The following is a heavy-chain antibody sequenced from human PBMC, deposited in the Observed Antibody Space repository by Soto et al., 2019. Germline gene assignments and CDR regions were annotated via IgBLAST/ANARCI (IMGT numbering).Heavy chain of an antibody. Sequence: GESLKISCKGSGYSFTSYWIGWVRQMPGKGLEWMGIIYPGDSGTRYSPSLQGQVTISADKSISTAYLQWSSLKASDTAMYYCARLAVAGTKHYYYGMDVWGQGTTVTVSS. CDR2: IYPGDSGT. V-gene: IGHV5-51*01. J-gene: IGHJ6*02. CDR3: ARLAVAGTKHYYYGMDV. D-gene: IGHD6-19*01. CDR1: GYSFTSYW.